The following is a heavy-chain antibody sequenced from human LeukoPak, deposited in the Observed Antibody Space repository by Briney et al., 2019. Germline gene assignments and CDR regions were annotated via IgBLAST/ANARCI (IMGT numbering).Heavy chain of an antibody. J-gene: IGHJ4*02. V-gene: IGHV3-30-3*01. CDR1: GFTFSSYA. D-gene: IGHD1-26*01. CDR3: ARGGGGIVGATFDY. CDR2: ISYDGSNK. Sequence: PGGSLRLSCAASGFTFSSYAMHWVRQAPGKGLEGVAGISYDGSNKYYADSVKGRFTISRDNSKNTLYLQMNSLRAEDTAVYYCARGGGGIVGATFDYWGQGTLVTVSS.